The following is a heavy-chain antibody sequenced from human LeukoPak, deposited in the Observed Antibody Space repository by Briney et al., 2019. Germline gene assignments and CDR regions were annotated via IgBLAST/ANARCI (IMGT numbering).Heavy chain of an antibody. D-gene: IGHD3-9*01. CDR3: AGIWYYDILTGYYRPSDAFDI. CDR2: IYYSGST. J-gene: IGHJ3*02. Sequence: PSEALSLTCTVSGGSISSSSYYWGWIRQPPGKGLEWIGSIYYSGSTYYNPSLKSRVTISVDTSKNQFSLKLSSVTAADTAVYYCAGIWYYDILTGYYRPSDAFDIWGQGTMVTASS. CDR1: GGSISSSSYY. V-gene: IGHV4-39*01.